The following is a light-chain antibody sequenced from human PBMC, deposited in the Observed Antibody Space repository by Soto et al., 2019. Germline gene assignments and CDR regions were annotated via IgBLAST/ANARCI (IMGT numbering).Light chain of an antibody. CDR3: SSYTTSNTPLYV. CDR1: SSDTAGYNY. Sequence: QSVLTQPASVSGSPGQSITISCTGTSSDTAGYNYVSWYQQHPGKAPKLMIYEVSNRSSGVSNRFSGSQSGNTASLTISGLQAEDEANYYCSSYTTSNTPLYVFGTGTKLTVL. J-gene: IGLJ1*01. CDR2: EVS. V-gene: IGLV2-14*01.